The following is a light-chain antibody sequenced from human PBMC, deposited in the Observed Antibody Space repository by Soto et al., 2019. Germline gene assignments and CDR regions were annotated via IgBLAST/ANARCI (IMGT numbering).Light chain of an antibody. CDR2: AAS. CDR3: QQYSSPPQT. J-gene: IGKJ1*01. CDR1: QSISSSY. V-gene: IGKV3-20*01. Sequence: EIMLTQSPGTLSLSPGKRATLSFRASQSISSSYLAWYQQKAGQAPRLLIFAASNRATGIPDRFSGSGSGTDFTLTISRLEPEDFAVYFCQQYSSPPQTFGQGTKVDI.